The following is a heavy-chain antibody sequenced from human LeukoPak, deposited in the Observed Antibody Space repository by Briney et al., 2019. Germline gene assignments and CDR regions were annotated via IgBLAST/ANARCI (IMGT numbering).Heavy chain of an antibody. V-gene: IGHV3-33*06. Sequence: GESLRLSCAASGFTFSSYGMHWVRQAPGKGLEWVAVIWYDGSNKYYADSVKGRFTISRDNSKNTLYLQMNSLRAEDTAVYYCAKDITMVRGVPDYWGQGTLVTVSS. CDR1: GFTFSSYG. CDR3: AKDITMVRGVPDY. CDR2: IWYDGSNK. D-gene: IGHD3-10*01. J-gene: IGHJ4*02.